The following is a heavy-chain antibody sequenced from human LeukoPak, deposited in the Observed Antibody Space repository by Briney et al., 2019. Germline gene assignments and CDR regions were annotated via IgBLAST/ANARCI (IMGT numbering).Heavy chain of an antibody. CDR1: GFTSSTYT. CDR2: ISSSSIYI. J-gene: IGHJ3*02. V-gene: IGHV3-21*01. Sequence: PGGSLRLSCEVSGFTSSTYTMNWVRQAPGKGLEWVSSISSSSIYIYYADSVKGRFTISRDNSKNTLYLQMNSLRAEDTAVYYCAATDYYDSSGYPNHDAFDIWGQGTMVTVSS. D-gene: IGHD3-22*01. CDR3: AATDYYDSSGYPNHDAFDI.